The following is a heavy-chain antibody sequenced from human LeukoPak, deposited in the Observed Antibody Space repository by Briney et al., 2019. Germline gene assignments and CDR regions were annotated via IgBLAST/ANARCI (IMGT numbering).Heavy chain of an antibody. CDR2: ISSSTSYI. V-gene: IGHV3-21*01. CDR3: GRVSAYCSSTSCNGDY. D-gene: IGHD2-2*01. CDR1: GFTFSSYS. Sequence: GGSLRLSCAASGFTFSSYSMNWVRQAPGMGLEWVSSISSSTSYIYYADSVKGRFTISRDNAKNSLYLQMNSLRAEDTAVYYCGRVSAYCSSTSCNGDYWGQGTLVTVSS. J-gene: IGHJ4*02.